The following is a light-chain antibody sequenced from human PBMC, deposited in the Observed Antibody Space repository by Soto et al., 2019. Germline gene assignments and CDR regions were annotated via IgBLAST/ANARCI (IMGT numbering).Light chain of an antibody. V-gene: IGKV3-15*01. CDR2: GAS. CDR3: QQYNNRPPWT. J-gene: IGKJ1*01. Sequence: EIVMAQSPATLSVSPGERATLSCRSSQSVSSNLARYQQKPGQAPRLLIYGASTRATGIPARFSGSGSGTEFSLTITSLQSEDFALYYCQQYNNRPPWTFGQGTKVDI. CDR1: QSVSSN.